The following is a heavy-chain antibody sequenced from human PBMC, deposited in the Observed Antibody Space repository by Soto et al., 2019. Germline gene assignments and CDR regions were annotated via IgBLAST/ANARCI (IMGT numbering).Heavy chain of an antibody. J-gene: IGHJ5*02. CDR1: GGSISSSSYY. CDR3: AREKNWFDP. CDR2: IYYSGST. Sequence: PSETLSLTCTVSGGSISSSSYYWGWIRQPPGKGLEWIGSIYYSGSTYYNPSLKSRVTISVDTSKNQFSLKLSSVTAADTAVYYCAREKNWFDPWAQETLVTVS. V-gene: IGHV4-39*02.